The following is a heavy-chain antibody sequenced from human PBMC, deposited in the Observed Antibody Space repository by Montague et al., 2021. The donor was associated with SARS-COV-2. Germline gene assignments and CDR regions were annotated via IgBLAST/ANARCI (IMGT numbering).Heavy chain of an antibody. J-gene: IGHJ3*02. CDR2: IYYSGST. CDR1: GGSISSYY. Sequence: SETLSLTCTVSGGSISSYYWSWIRQPPGKGLEWIWYIYYSGSTNYNPSLNSRVTISVDTSKNQFSLKLSSVTAADTAVYYCARQYYDSSGEDALDIWGQGTMVTVSS. D-gene: IGHD3-22*01. CDR3: ARQYYDSSGEDALDI. V-gene: IGHV4-59*08.